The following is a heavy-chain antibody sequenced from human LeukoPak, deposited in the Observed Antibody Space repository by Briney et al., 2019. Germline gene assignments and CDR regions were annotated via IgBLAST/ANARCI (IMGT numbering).Heavy chain of an antibody. CDR1: GYTFTGYY. D-gene: IGHD5-18*01. Sequence: GASVKVSCKASGYTFTGYYMHWVRQAPGQGLEWMGWINPNSGGTNYAQKFQGRVTMTRDTSISTAYMELSRLRSDDTAVYYCARVGKGCSYGPSDYWGQGTLVTVSS. J-gene: IGHJ4*02. CDR3: ARVGKGCSYGPSDY. V-gene: IGHV1-2*02. CDR2: INPNSGGT.